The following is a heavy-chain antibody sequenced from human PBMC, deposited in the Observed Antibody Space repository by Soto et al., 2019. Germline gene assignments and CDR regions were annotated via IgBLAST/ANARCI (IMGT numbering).Heavy chain of an antibody. D-gene: IGHD2-2*01. CDR2: INHSGST. V-gene: IGHV4-34*01. CDR1: GGSFNGYY. Sequence: SETLSLTCAVYGGSFNGYYWSWIRQPPGKGLEWIGEINHSGSTNYNPSLKSRVTISVDTSKNQISLKLTSVTAADTAAYYCARRYCSSTSCLAGFDPWGRGTLVTVSS. CDR3: ARRYCSSTSCLAGFDP. J-gene: IGHJ5*02.